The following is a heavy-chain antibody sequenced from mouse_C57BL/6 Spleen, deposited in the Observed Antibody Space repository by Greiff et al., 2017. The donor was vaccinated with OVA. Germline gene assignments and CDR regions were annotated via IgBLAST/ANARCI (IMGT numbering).Heavy chain of an antibody. Sequence: VQLQQSGPELVKPGASVTIPCQASGYTFTDYNMDWVKQSHGKSLEWIGDINPNNGGTIYNQKFKGKATLTVDKSSSTAYMELRSLTSEDTAVYYCARRGYYYAMDYWGQGTSVTVSS. J-gene: IGHJ4*01. CDR2: INPNNGGT. CDR1: GYTFTDYN. V-gene: IGHV1-18*01. CDR3: ARRGYYYAMDY.